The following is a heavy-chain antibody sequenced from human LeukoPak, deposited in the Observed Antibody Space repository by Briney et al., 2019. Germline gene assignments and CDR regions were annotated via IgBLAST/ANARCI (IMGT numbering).Heavy chain of an antibody. CDR2: IWYDGSNK. V-gene: IGHV3-33*08. J-gene: IGHJ5*02. CDR3: ALAVAGAWFDP. D-gene: IGHD6-19*01. CDR1: GFTFSSYG. Sequence: GGSLRLSCAASGFTFSSYGMHWVRQAPGKGLEWVAVIWYDGSNKYYADSVKGRFTISRDNSKNTLYLQMNSLRAEDTAVYYCALAVAGAWFDPWGQGTLVTVSS.